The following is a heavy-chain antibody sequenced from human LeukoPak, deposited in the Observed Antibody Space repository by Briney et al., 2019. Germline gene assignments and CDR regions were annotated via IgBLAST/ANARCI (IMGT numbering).Heavy chain of an antibody. J-gene: IGHJ4*02. CDR2: INPNSGST. D-gene: IGHD1-26*01. Sequence: ASVKVSCKASGYTFTGYYMHWVRQAPGQGLEWMGRINPNSGSTNYAQKFQGRVTMTRDTSISTAYMELSRLRSDDTAVYYCARAVIVGATAIDYWGQGTLVTVSS. CDR1: GYTFTGYY. V-gene: IGHV1-2*06. CDR3: ARAVIVGATAIDY.